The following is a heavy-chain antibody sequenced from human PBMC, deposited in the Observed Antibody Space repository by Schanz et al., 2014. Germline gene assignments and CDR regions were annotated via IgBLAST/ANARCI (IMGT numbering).Heavy chain of an antibody. D-gene: IGHD2-8*02. V-gene: IGHV3-30*04. CDR3: TRDRGALVTHNDALNL. CDR2: ISTDGTNT. CDR1: GFSFSNYA. J-gene: IGHJ3*01. Sequence: VQLVESGGGLVKPGDSLRLSCAASGFSFSNYALVWVRQPPGKGLEKVAAISTDGTNTYYAASVRGRFTISRDNSKNTVYLQMDSLRSEDTAVYYCTRDRGALVTHNDALNLWGQGTMVSVSS.